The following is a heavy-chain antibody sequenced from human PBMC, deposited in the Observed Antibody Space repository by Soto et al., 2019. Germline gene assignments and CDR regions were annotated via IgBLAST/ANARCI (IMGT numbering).Heavy chain of an antibody. CDR3: ARLAGLNGRSAELDV. V-gene: IGHV1-2*04. D-gene: IGHD2-21*01. CDR1: GYTFTGYY. Sequence: ASVKVSCKASGYTFTGYYMHWVRQAPGQGLEWMGWINPNSGGTNYAQKFQGWVTMTRDTSISTAYMELSRLRSDDTAVYYCARLAGLNGRSAELDVWGQGTTVTVSS. CDR2: INPNSGGT. J-gene: IGHJ6*02.